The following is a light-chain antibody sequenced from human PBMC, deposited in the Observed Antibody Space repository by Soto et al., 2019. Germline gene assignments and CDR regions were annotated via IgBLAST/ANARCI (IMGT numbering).Light chain of an antibody. J-gene: IGKJ4*01. Sequence: ETVLTQSPATLSLSPGERATLSCRASDNVRTYLAWVQQKPGQAPRLLIYDSSHRATGTPDRFSGSGSGTDLTLTITGVDPDDCAPYDCQQRVDWPLTVGGGMKVQIK. CDR3: QQRVDWPLT. CDR1: DNVRTY. CDR2: DSS. V-gene: IGKV3-11*01.